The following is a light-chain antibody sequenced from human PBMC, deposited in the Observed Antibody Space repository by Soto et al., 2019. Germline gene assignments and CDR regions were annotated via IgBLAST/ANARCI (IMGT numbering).Light chain of an antibody. V-gene: IGKV1-39*01. CDR2: AAS. CDR1: DKMSRY. CDR3: QQSYSTPRT. J-gene: IGKJ1*01. Sequence: DIQLIQSPSSLSASVGDRVTITCRANDKMSRYLNWYQQKPGKAPKLLIYAASNLQSGVPSRFSGSGSGADFILTIRSLQPEDSETYYCQQSYSTPRTFGQGTKVDIK.